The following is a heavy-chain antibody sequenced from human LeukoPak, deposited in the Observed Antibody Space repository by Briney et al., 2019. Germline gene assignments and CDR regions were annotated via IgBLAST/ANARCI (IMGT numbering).Heavy chain of an antibody. D-gene: IGHD1-1*01. CDR2: ISKDGTNT. J-gene: IGHJ4*02. CDR3: ARDYKSYFDH. V-gene: IGHV3-74*01. CDR1: GFTFSNYW. Sequence: GGSLRLSCAASGFTFSNYWMHWVRQAPGKGLVWVSGISKDGTNTRHADSVRGRFTISRDNARNTLYLQVNSLRAEDTAVYYCARDYKSYFDHWGLGSLVTVSS.